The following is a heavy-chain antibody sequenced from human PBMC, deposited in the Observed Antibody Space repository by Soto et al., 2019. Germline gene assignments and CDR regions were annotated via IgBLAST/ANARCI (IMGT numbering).Heavy chain of an antibody. Sequence: SETLSLTCAVYGGSFSGYYWSWIRQPPGKGLEWIGEINHSASTNYNPSLKSRVTISVDTSKNQFSLKLSSVSAADPAVYYCARGGNYDYVWGSSRYTGTPQDYWGQGTLVAV. V-gene: IGHV4-34*01. J-gene: IGHJ4*02. D-gene: IGHD3-16*02. CDR1: GGSFSGYY. CDR2: INHSAST. CDR3: ARGGNYDYVWGSSRYTGTPQDY.